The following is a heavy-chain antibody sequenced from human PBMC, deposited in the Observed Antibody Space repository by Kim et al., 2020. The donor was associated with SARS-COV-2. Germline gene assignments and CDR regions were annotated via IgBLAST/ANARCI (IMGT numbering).Heavy chain of an antibody. CDR1: GFTFTCCG. D-gene: IGHD1-1*01. Sequence: GGSLRLSCAASGFTFTCCGMHWVRQAPGKGLEWVALIRHDGSKRSYADSVKGRFTISRDDSKSTLYLQMNSLRAEDTAVYYCARVGIGGTKGRMDVWGQGTTVTVSS. CDR2: IRHDGSKR. V-gene: IGHV3-33*01. J-gene: IGHJ6*02. CDR3: ARVGIGGTKGRMDV.